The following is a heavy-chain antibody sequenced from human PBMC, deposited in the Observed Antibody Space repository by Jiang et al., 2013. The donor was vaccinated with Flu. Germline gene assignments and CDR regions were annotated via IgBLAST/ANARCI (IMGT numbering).Heavy chain of an antibody. Sequence: GAEVKKPGSSVKVSCKASGGTFSSYAISWVRQAPGQGLEWMGGIIPIFGTANYAQKFQGRVTITADKSTSTAYMELSSLRSEDTAVYYCERVQHRRGDYYFDYWGQGTLVTVSS. CDR1: GGTFSSYA. J-gene: IGHJ4*02. CDR3: ERVQHRRGDYYFDY. V-gene: IGHV1-69*06. CDR2: IIPIFGTA. D-gene: IGHD3-10*01.